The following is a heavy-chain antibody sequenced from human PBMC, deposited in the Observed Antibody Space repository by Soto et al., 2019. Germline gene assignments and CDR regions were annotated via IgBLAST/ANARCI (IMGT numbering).Heavy chain of an antibody. Sequence: GGSLRLSCAASGFTFSGYWMHWVRQAPGKGLVWVSRINNDGSDTVYADSVKGRFTISRDNAKNTLYLQMNSLRAEDTAVYYCARGLFEPDFWGQGTLVTVSS. CDR3: ARGLFEPDF. CDR1: GFTFSGYW. J-gene: IGHJ4*02. V-gene: IGHV3-74*01. CDR2: INNDGSDT. D-gene: IGHD3-16*01.